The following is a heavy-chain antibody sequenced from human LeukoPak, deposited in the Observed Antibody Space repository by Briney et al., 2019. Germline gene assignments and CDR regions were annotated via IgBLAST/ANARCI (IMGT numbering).Heavy chain of an antibody. CDR2: IIPIFGTA. D-gene: IGHD3-22*01. V-gene: IGHV1-69*13. J-gene: IGHJ6*03. Sequence: SVKVSCKASGCTFSSYAISWMRQAPGQGLEWMGGIIPIFGTANYAQKFQGRVTITADESTSTAYMELSSLRSEDTAVYYCAGGYDSSGYYHYYYMDVWGKGTTVTISS. CDR3: AGGYDSSGYYHYYYMDV. CDR1: GCTFSSYA.